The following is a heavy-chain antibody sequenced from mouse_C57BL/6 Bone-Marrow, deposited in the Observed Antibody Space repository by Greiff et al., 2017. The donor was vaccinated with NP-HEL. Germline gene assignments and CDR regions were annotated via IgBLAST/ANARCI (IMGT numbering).Heavy chain of an antibody. J-gene: IGHJ3*01. CDR3: TTESNYVAY. CDR2: IDPENGDT. D-gene: IGHD2-5*01. CDR1: GFNIKDYY. V-gene: IGHV14-4*01. Sequence: EVQLQQSGAELVRPGASVKLSCTASGFNIKDYYMHWVKQRPEQGLEWIGWIDPENGDTEYASKFQGKATITADTSSNTAYLQLSSLTSEDTAVYYCTTESNYVAYWGQGTLVTVSA.